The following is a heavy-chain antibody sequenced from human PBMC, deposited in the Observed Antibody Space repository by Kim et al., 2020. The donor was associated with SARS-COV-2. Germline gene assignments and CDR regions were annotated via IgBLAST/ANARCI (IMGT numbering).Heavy chain of an antibody. Sequence: GGSLRLSCAASGFTFSSYAMSWVRQAPGKGLEWVSAISGSGGSTYYADSVKGRFTISRDNPKNTLYPQKKSRRAEDTAVYYCAKDRRRGFGELFHPPPSFPLYYYYYGMDVWGQGTTVTVSS. CDR2: ISGSGGST. CDR3: AKDRRRGFGELFHPPPSFPLYYYYYGMDV. V-gene: IGHV3-23*01. J-gene: IGHJ6*02. CDR1: GFTFSSYA. D-gene: IGHD3-10*01.